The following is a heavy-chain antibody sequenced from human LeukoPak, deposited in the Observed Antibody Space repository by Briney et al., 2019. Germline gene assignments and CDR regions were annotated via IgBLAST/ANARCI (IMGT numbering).Heavy chain of an antibody. CDR1: GYTFTSYG. CDR3: ARIRVSQLERRGPKTDYYYYGMDV. CDR2: ISAYNGIT. Sequence: ASVKVSCKASGYTFTSYGISWVRQAPGQGLKWMGWISAYNGITNYAQKLQGRVTMTTDTSTSTAYMELRSLRSDDTAVYYCARIRVSQLERRGPKTDYYYYGMDVWGQGTTVTVSS. V-gene: IGHV1-18*01. D-gene: IGHD1-1*01. J-gene: IGHJ6*02.